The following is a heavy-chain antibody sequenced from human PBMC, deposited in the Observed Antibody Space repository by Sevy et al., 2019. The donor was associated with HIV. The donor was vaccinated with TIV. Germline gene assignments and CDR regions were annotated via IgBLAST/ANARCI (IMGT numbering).Heavy chain of an antibody. V-gene: IGHV1-18*04. CDR3: SRPLSGTYREVDYLQH. CDR1: GYSFTSYG. CDR2: ISPYNGNT. J-gene: IGHJ1*01. Sequence: ASVKVSCKASGYSFTSYGITWVRQAPGQGLEFMGWISPYNGNTDYAQKYQGRITLTTDTSTTTAYLELRSLTSDDTAVYYCSRPLSGTYREVDYLQHWGQGTQVTVSS. D-gene: IGHD1-26*01.